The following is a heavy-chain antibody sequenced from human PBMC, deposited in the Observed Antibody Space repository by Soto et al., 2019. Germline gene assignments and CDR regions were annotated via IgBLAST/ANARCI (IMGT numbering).Heavy chain of an antibody. V-gene: IGHV3-23*01. CDR2: ISGSGGST. CDR3: AKFRNQLRYYDWLAYY. CDR1: GFTFSSYA. Sequence: GGSLRLSCAASGFTFSSYAMSWVRQAPGKGLEWVSAISGSGGSTYYADSVKGRFTISRDNSKNTLYLQMNSLRAEDTAVYYCAKFRNQLRYYDWLAYYWSQGTLVTVSS. J-gene: IGHJ4*02. D-gene: IGHD3-9*01.